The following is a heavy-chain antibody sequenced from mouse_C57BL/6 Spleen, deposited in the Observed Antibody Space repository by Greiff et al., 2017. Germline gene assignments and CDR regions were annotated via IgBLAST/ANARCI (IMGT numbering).Heavy chain of an antibody. CDR1: GYTFTDYN. J-gene: IGHJ1*03. V-gene: IGHV1-18*01. D-gene: IGHD1-1*01. CDR2: INPNNGGT. CDR3: ARARYGGSYYWYFDV. Sequence: EVQLQQSGPELVKPGASVKIPCKASGYTFTDYNMDWVKQSHGKSLEWIGDINPNNGGTIYNQKFKGKATLTVDKSSSTAYMELRSLTSEDTAVYYCARARYGGSYYWYFDVWGTGTTVTVSS.